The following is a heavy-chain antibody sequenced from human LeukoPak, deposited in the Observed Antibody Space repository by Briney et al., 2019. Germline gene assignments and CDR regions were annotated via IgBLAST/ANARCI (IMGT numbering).Heavy chain of an antibody. CDR2: IYYSGST. D-gene: IGHD3-3*01. CDR1: GGSISSSSYY. CDR3: ARASTVNDFWSGSIMHYFDY. V-gene: IGHV4-39*07. Sequence: SETLSLTCTVSGGSISSSSYYWGWIRQPPGKGLEWIGSIYYSGSTYYNPSLTSRVNISVDTSKNQFSLKLSSVTAADTAVYYCARASTVNDFWSGSIMHYFDYWGQGTLVTVSS. J-gene: IGHJ4*02.